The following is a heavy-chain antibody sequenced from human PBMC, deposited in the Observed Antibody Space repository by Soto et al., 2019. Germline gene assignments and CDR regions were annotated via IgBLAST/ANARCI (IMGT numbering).Heavy chain of an antibody. Sequence: RGSLRLSCAASGFTISTYAISWVRQAPGKGLEWVSAISTNDGDTYYADSVKGRFTISRDSSKNTRYLQMNSLRAEDTAVYYCARRASWASDAFDIWGQGTMVTVSS. V-gene: IGHV3-23*01. CDR2: ISTNDGDT. CDR1: GFTISTYA. J-gene: IGHJ3*02. D-gene: IGHD1-26*01. CDR3: ARRASWASDAFDI.